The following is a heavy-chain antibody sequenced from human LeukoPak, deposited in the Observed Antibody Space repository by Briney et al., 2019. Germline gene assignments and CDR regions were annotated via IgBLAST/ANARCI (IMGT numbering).Heavy chain of an antibody. V-gene: IGHV4-34*01. D-gene: IGHD4-11*01. CDR3: ARGDSNFPFDY. Sequence: SETLSLTCAVYVGSFSGYYWSWIRQPPGKGLEWIGQINHSGSTNYNPSLKSRVTISVDTSKNQFSLKLNSVTAADTAVYYCARGDSNFPFDYWGQGTLSPSPQ. CDR2: INHSGST. J-gene: IGHJ4*02. CDR1: VGSFSGYY.